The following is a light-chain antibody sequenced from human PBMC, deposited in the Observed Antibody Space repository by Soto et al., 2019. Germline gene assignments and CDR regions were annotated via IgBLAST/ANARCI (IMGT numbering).Light chain of an antibody. CDR2: AAS. CDR3: QQLNNQPLIT. Sequence: DIQLTQSPSFLSASEGDRVTITCRASQALGSYLVCYQQKPGKAPKLLIYAASTLQSGVPSKFSGRGSGTEFTLTSSSLQPEEFATYSCQQLNNQPLITFGQGTRLDIK. J-gene: IGKJ5*01. CDR1: QALGSY. V-gene: IGKV1-9*01.